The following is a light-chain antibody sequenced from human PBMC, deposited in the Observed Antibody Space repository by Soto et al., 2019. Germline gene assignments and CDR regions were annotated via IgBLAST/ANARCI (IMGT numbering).Light chain of an antibody. CDR1: SSDVGYYNY. Sequence: QSALTQPASVSGSPGQSITISCTATSSDVGYYNYVSWYQQHPGKAPKLMIYDVRNRPSGVSNRFSGSKSGNTASLTISGRQAEDEADYYCSSYTSSSTYVFGTGTKVTVL. CDR3: SSYTSSSTYV. J-gene: IGLJ1*01. V-gene: IGLV2-14*03. CDR2: DVR.